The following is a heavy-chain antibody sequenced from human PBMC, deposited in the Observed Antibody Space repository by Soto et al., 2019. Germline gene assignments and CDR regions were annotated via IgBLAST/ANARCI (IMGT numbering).Heavy chain of an antibody. Sequence: GGSLRLSCAASEFTFSSYWMSWVRQAPGKGLEWVADIKQDGSEKHYVDSVKGRFTISRDNVRNSLYLQMNSLRAEDTAVYYCARDHNSPGITGDCWGQGTLVTVSS. CDR1: EFTFSSYW. V-gene: IGHV3-7*01. D-gene: IGHD6-13*01. J-gene: IGHJ4*02. CDR2: IKQDGSEK. CDR3: ARDHNSPGITGDC.